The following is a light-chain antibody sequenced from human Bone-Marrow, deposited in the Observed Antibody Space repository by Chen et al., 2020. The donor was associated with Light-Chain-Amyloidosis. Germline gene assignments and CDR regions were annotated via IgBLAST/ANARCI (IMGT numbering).Light chain of an antibody. Sequence: QSALTQPPSVCGSPGQSITISCTGTSSDGGGENHVSWYQQHPDKAPKLMIYEVTHRPSWVPDRFSGSKSDNTASLTISGLQTEDEADYFCSSYTITNTLVFGSGTRVTVL. V-gene: IGLV2-14*01. CDR1: SSDGGGENH. CDR2: EVT. J-gene: IGLJ1*01. CDR3: SSYTITNTLV.